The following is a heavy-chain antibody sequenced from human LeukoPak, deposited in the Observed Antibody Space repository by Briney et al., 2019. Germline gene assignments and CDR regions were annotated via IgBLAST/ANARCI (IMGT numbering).Heavy chain of an antibody. V-gene: IGHV5-51*01. CDR1: GYSFANYW. CDR3: AREYCSGGRCFGP. Sequence: GESLKISSQGSGYSFANYWIAWVRQMPGKGLEWMGSIYPANSDIKYSPSFQGHVTISADKSTSVAYVQWRSLKASDSAIYYCAREYCSGGRCFGPWGQGTLVTVSS. CDR2: IYPANSDI. D-gene: IGHD2-15*01. J-gene: IGHJ5*02.